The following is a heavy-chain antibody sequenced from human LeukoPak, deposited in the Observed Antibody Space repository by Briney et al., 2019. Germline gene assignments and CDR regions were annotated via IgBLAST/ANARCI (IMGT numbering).Heavy chain of an antibody. V-gene: IGHV3-21*01. Sequence: PGGSVRLSCAASGFTFSSYSMNWVRQAPGKGLEWVSSISSSSSYIYYADSVKGRFTISRDNAKNSLYLQMNSLRAEDTAVYYCARDRYYDFWSGSPFDYWGQGALVTDSS. CDR3: ARDRYYDFWSGSPFDY. J-gene: IGHJ4*02. CDR1: GFTFSSYS. D-gene: IGHD3-3*01. CDR2: ISSSSSYI.